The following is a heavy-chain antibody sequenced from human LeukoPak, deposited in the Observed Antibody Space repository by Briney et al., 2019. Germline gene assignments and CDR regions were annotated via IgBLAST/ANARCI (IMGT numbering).Heavy chain of an antibody. D-gene: IGHD1-26*01. Sequence: PGGSLRLSCVASGFTFRNYAMHWVRQAPGKGLEWVAFIRYDGSNEYYADSVKGRFTISRDNSKNTLFLQMNSLRTEDTAVYYCAKDFYSGSSPWGQGTLVTVSS. CDR1: GFTFRNYA. CDR3: AKDFYSGSSP. CDR2: IRYDGSNE. J-gene: IGHJ5*02. V-gene: IGHV3-30*02.